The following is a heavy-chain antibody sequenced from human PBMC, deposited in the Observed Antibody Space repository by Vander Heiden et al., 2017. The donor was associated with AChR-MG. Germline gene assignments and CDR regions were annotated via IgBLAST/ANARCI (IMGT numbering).Heavy chain of an antibody. CDR2: ISFDGTNK. CDR3: ATRNYVSSDVFFEF. J-gene: IGHJ4*02. Sequence: QVRLVESGGGVVQPGGSLRLSCAPPGLPFRSHLMHWVRQAPGKGLEWVALISFDGTNKYYADSVDGRFTISRDNSRNTLFLQMDNLRSEDSAVYFCATRNYVSSDVFFEFWGRGSHVTVSS. V-gene: IGHV3-30-3*01. D-gene: IGHD3-16*01. CDR1: GLPFRSHL.